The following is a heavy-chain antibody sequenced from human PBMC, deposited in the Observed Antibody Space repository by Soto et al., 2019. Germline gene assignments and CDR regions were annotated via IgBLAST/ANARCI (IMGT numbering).Heavy chain of an antibody. CDR2: ISPLKGRT. Sequence: QVQLVQSGPDLKRPGASMKVSCKASGYTFTSYGISWVRQAPGQGLEWMAWISPLKGRTQYSQKAQGRVTLSTDTSSNTAYMGRTTLRVDDTAVYYCAMDYGDRPEYFKHWGQGTLVTVS. V-gene: IGHV1-18*04. D-gene: IGHD4-17*01. CDR3: AMDYGDRPEYFKH. CDR1: GYTFTSYG. J-gene: IGHJ1*01.